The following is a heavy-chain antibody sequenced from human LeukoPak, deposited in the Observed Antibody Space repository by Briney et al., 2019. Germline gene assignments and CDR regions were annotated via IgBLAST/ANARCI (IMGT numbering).Heavy chain of an antibody. V-gene: IGHV1-2*06. J-gene: IGHJ4*02. CDR2: INPNGGGT. D-gene: IGHD5-24*01. CDR3: ARVGSRDGYNYYGY. Sequence: GASVKVSCKASGYTFTGYYMHWVRQAPGQGLEWMGRINPNGGGTNYAQKFQGRVTMTRDTSISTAYMELSRLRSDDTAVYYCARVGSRDGYNYYGYWGQGTLVTVSS. CDR1: GYTFTGYY.